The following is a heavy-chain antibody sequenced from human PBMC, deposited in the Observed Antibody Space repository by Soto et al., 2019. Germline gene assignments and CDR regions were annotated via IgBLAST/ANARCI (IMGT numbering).Heavy chain of an antibody. CDR2: ISAYNVNT. CDR3: ARDGWDIVVVVAASHAFDI. Sequence: QVPLVQSGAEVKKPGASVKVSCKASGYTFTSYGISWVRQAPGQGLEWMGWISAYNVNTNYAQKLQGRVTMTTDTYARRAYMELRSLRSDDTAVYYCARDGWDIVVVVAASHAFDIWGQGTMVTVS. V-gene: IGHV1-18*01. J-gene: IGHJ3*02. CDR1: GYTFTSYG. D-gene: IGHD2-15*01.